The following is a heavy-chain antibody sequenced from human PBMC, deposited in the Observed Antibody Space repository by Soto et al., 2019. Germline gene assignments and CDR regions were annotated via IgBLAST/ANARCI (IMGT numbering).Heavy chain of an antibody. D-gene: IGHD1-26*01. V-gene: IGHV4-30-4*01. CDR3: ASSKGGSYLDY. CDR2: IYYSGST. Sequence: QVQLQESGPGLVKPSQTLSLTCTVSGGSISSGDYYWSWIRQPPGKGLEWIGYIYYSGSTYYNPSINGRVTISVDTSKNQCALKLSSVTAADTAVYYCASSKGGSYLDYWGQGTLVTVSS. CDR1: GGSISSGDYY. J-gene: IGHJ4*02.